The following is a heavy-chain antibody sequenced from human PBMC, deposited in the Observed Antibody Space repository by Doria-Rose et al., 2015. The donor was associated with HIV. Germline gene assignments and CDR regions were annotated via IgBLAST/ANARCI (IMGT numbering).Heavy chain of an antibody. D-gene: IGHD6-13*01. Sequence: QITLKESGPVLVKPTETLTLTCTVSGVSLSSPGMGVSWIRQPPGKALDWLANIFSDDERSYKTSLKSRLTISRGTSKSQVVLTMTDMDPVDTATYYCARIKSSRWYRKYYFDFWGQGTLVIVSA. J-gene: IGHJ4*02. V-gene: IGHV2-26*01. CDR3: ARIKSSRWYRKYYFDF. CDR2: IFSDDER. CDR1: GVSLSSPGMG.